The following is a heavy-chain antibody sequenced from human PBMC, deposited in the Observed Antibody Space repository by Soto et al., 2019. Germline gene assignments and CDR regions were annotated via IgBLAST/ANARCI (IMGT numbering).Heavy chain of an antibody. V-gene: IGHV1-18*04. Sequence: ASVKVSCKASGYPSTSYGISWVRQAPGQGLEWMGWMSAYNGNTNYAQKLQGRVTMTTDKSTSTAYMELRSLRSDDTAVFYGAREKSRITILGVVKTDPFDIWGQGRMVTV. D-gene: IGHD3-3*01. CDR3: AREKSRITILGVVKTDPFDI. CDR1: GYPSTSYG. CDR2: MSAYNGNT. J-gene: IGHJ3*02.